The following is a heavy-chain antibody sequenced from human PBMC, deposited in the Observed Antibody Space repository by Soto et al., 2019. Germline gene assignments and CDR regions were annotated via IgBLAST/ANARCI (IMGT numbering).Heavy chain of an antibody. V-gene: IGHV1-69*01. Sequence: QVQLVQSGAEVKKPGSSVKVSCKASGGTFSSYSINWVRQAPGQGLEWMGEIIPIFGTANYAQKFQGRVTITADESTSTAYMEQISLRSEDTAVYYCARDGGRNSGGIDYWGQGTLVTVSS. CDR2: IIPIFGTA. CDR1: GGTFSSYS. CDR3: ARDGGRNSGGIDY. J-gene: IGHJ4*02. D-gene: IGHD1-26*01.